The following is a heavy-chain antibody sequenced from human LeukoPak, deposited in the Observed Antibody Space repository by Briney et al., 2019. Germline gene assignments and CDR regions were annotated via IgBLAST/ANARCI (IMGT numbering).Heavy chain of an antibody. V-gene: IGHV4-59*12. CDR3: AGSPIGYGMDV. CDR2: IYYSGST. Sequence: SETLSLTCTVSGGSISNNYWSWFRQPPGKGLEWIGYIYYSGSTNYNPSLKSRVTISVDTSKNQFSLKLTSVTAADTAVYYCAGSPIGYGMDVWGQGTTVTVSS. CDR1: GGSISNNY. J-gene: IGHJ6*02.